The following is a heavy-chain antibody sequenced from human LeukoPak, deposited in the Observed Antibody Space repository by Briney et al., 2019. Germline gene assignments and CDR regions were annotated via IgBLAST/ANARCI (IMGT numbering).Heavy chain of an antibody. J-gene: IGHJ4*02. CDR3: ARKDYDVLTGYYLHFFDC. Sequence: SSETLSLTCAVSGYSISSGYNWGWIRQPPGKGLEWIGSISHSGSTYYNPSLKSRVTIFADTSKNQFSLKLSSVTAADTAVYYCARKDYDVLTGYYLHFFDCWGQGTLVTVSS. CDR1: GYSISSGYN. V-gene: IGHV4-38-2*01. CDR2: ISHSGST. D-gene: IGHD3-9*01.